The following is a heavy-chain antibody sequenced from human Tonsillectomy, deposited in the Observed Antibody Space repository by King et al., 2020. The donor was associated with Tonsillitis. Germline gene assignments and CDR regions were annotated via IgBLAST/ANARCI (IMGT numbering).Heavy chain of an antibody. Sequence: VTLKESGPALVKPTQTLTLTCTFSGFSLRNSGMCVSWIRQPPGKALEWLALIDWDDDKYYSTSLKTRLTISKDTPKNQVVLTMTNMDPVDTATYYCARINNDFWSGYADYWGRGTLVTVSS. D-gene: IGHD3-3*01. CDR1: GFSLRNSGMC. CDR3: ARINNDFWSGYADY. V-gene: IGHV2-70*01. CDR2: IDWDDDK. J-gene: IGHJ4*02.